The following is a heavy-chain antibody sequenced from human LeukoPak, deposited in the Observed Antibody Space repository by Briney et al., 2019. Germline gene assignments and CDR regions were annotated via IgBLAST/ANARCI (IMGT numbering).Heavy chain of an antibody. Sequence: GASVKVSCKASGYTFTSCAMHWVRQAPGQRLEWMGWINAGNGNTKYSQKFQGRVTITRDTSASTAYMELSSLRSEDTAVYYCARRRGAVAVNWFDPWGQGTLVTVSS. CDR2: INAGNGNT. CDR1: GYTFTSCA. D-gene: IGHD6-19*01. CDR3: ARRRGAVAVNWFDP. V-gene: IGHV1-3*01. J-gene: IGHJ5*02.